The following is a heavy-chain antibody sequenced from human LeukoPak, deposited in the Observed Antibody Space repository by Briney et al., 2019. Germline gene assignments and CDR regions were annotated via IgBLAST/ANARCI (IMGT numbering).Heavy chain of an antibody. J-gene: IGHJ6*04. D-gene: IGHD3-10*01. CDR1: GDSVSSSNYY. V-gene: IGHV4-39*07. CDR3: ARMTYYYGSGSYTPSMDV. CDR2: IYYSGST. Sequence: TTSETLSLTCTVSGDSVSSSNYYWGWIRQPPGKGLEWIGSIYYSGSTYYNPSLKSRVTISVDTSKNQFSLKLSSVTAADTAVYYCARMTYYYGSGSYTPSMDVWGKGTTVTVSS.